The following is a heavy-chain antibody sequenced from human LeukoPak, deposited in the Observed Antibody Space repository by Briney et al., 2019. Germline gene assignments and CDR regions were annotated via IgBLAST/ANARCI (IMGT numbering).Heavy chain of an antibody. J-gene: IGHJ4*02. CDR2: INPNSGGT. V-gene: IGHV1-2*02. CDR1: GYTFTGYY. Sequence: ASVKVSFKASGYTFTGYYMHWVRQAPGQGLEWMGWINPNSGGTNYAQKFQGRVTMTRDTSISTAYMELSRLRSDDTAVYYCARDLGVFWSGYYTFDYWGQGTLVTVSS. CDR3: ARDLGVFWSGYYTFDY. D-gene: IGHD3-3*01.